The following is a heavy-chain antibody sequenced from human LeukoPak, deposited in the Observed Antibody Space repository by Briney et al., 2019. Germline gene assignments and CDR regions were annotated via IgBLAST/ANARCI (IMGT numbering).Heavy chain of an antibody. Sequence: PGGSLRLSCAASGFTFSIYAISWDRQAPGKWREWVSAISGSGGSTYYADAVKGRFTISRDNSKNTLYLQMNSLRAEDTAVYYCAKSAAGWLLYYFDYWGQGTLVTVSS. D-gene: IGHD3-9*01. V-gene: IGHV3-23*01. J-gene: IGHJ4*02. CDR2: ISGSGGST. CDR1: GFTFSIYA. CDR3: AKSAAGWLLYYFDY.